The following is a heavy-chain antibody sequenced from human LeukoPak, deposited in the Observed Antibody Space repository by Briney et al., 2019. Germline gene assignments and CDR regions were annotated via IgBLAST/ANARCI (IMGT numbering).Heavy chain of an antibody. J-gene: IGHJ4*02. Sequence: GGSLRLSCAASGFTFSSYSMNWVRQAPGKGLEWGSYISGSSSTIYYADSVKGRFTISRDNGKNTLYLQMNSLRAEDTAVYYCARAYSSGPQVDYWGQGTLVTVSS. CDR1: GFTFSSYS. CDR2: ISGSSSTI. CDR3: ARAYSSGPQVDY. D-gene: IGHD6-19*01. V-gene: IGHV3-48*01.